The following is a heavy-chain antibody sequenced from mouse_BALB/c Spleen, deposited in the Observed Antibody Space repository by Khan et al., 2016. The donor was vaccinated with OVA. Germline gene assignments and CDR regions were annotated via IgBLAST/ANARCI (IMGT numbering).Heavy chain of an antibody. V-gene: IGHV2-6-4*01. D-gene: IGHD2-14*01. J-gene: IGHJ4*01. CDR2: IWGGGGT. CDR3: YRAYYRSDGYYAMDY. Sequence: QVQLKESGPGLVAPSQSLSITCTVSGFSLSRYNIHWVRQPPGKGLEWLGMIWGGGGTDYNSTLKSRLSISKDNSKSQVFLKMNSLQTNDSAMYYCYRAYYRSDGYYAMDYWGQGTSVTVSS. CDR1: GFSLSRYN.